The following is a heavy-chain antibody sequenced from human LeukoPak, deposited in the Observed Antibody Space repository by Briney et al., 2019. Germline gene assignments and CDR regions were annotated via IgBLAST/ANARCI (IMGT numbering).Heavy chain of an antibody. Sequence: GGSLRLSCAASGFTFTSYALTWVRQAPGKGLEWVSAISGSGGSTYYADSVKGRFTISRDNSKNTLYLQMNSLRAEDTAVYYCAKGGLVVAWYFDLWGRGTLVTVSS. V-gene: IGHV3-23*01. CDR2: ISGSGGST. CDR3: AKGGLVVAWYFDL. D-gene: IGHD3-22*01. CDR1: GFTFTSYA. J-gene: IGHJ2*01.